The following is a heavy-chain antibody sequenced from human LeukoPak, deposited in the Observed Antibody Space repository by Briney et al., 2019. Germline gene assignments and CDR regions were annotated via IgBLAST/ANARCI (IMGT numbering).Heavy chain of an antibody. CDR3: ARGRLQYL. D-gene: IGHD4-11*01. CDR1: GGSIRSSYYY. CDR2: IYDSGST. V-gene: IGHV4-39*07. J-gene: IGHJ4*02. Sequence: SSETLSLTCTVSGGSIRSSYYYWGWIRQPPGKGLEWIGSIYDSGSTYYNPSLKSRVTISVDTSKNQFSLKLNSVTAADTAVYYCARGRLQYLWGQGTLVTVSS.